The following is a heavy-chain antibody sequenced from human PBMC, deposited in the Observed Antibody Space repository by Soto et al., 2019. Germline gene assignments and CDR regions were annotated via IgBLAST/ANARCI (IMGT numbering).Heavy chain of an antibody. J-gene: IGHJ3*02. CDR1: GYTFTSYG. CDR2: ISAYNGNT. D-gene: IGHD3-3*01. V-gene: IGHV1-18*01. CDR3: ARVKSDFWSGYYGTLDAFDI. Sequence: GASVKVSCKASGYTFTSYGISWVRQAPGQGLEWMGWISAYNGNTNYAQKLQGRVTMTTDTSTSTAYMELRSLRSDDTAVYYCARVKSDFWSGYYGTLDAFDIWGQGTMVTVSS.